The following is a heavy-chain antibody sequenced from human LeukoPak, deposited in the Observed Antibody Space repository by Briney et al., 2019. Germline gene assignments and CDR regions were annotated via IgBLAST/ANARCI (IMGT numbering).Heavy chain of an antibody. V-gene: IGHV4-59*01. Sequence: SETLCLTCTVSSGSMSSYYWSWIPHPPGTGLEWIGYTYYSGNTNYNPSLKSRVTISVDTSKNHISLKVSSVTAADTAVYYCARVFHDSSGYPFDYWGQGTLVTVSS. CDR3: ARVFHDSSGYPFDY. D-gene: IGHD3-22*01. J-gene: IGHJ4*02. CDR2: TYYSGNT. CDR1: SGSMSSYY.